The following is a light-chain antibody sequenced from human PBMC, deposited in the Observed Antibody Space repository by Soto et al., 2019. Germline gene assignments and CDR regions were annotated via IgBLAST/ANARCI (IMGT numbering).Light chain of an antibody. CDR1: SSDVGGYSY. CDR3: SSYEGSYSYV. V-gene: IGLV2-11*01. J-gene: IGLJ1*01. Sequence: QSALTQPRSVARSPGQSVTISCTGTSSDVGGYSYVSWYQQHPGTAPKLMIYDVSKRPSGVPDRFSGSKSGNTASLTISGLQVEDEADYYRSSYEGSYSYVFGTGTNVTV. CDR2: DVS.